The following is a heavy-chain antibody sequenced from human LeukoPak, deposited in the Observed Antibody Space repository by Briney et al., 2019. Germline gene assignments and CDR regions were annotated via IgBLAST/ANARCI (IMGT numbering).Heavy chain of an antibody. CDR1: GYNFGTYA. D-gene: IGHD6-13*01. CDR2: IGAYNGNT. Sequence: ASVKVSCKASGYNFGTYAISWVRHAPGQGLEWMGWIGAYNGNTYCALKLQGRVTMTTDTSTSTAYMELRGLRSDDTAVYYCARLNRGIAAVPNPFDYWGQGTLVTVSS. CDR3: ARLNRGIAAVPNPFDY. V-gene: IGHV1-18*01. J-gene: IGHJ4*02.